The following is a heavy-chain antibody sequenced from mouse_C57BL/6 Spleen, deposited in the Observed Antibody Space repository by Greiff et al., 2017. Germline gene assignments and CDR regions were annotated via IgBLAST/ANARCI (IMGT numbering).Heavy chain of an antibody. CDR3: AREGIYYDYDESAIDY. D-gene: IGHD2-4*01. CDR2: ISYDGSN. CDR1: GYSITSGYY. V-gene: IGHV3-6*01. J-gene: IGHJ4*01. Sequence: ESGPGLVQPSQSLSLTCSVTGYSITSGYYWNWIRQFPGNKLEWMGYISYDGSNNYNPSLKNRISITRDTSKNQFFLKLNSVTTEDTATYYCAREGIYYDYDESAIDYWGQGTSVTVSS.